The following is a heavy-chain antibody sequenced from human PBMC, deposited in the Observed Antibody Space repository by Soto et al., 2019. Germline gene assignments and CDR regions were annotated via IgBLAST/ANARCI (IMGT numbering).Heavy chain of an antibody. Sequence: EVQLVESGGGLVQPGGSLRLSCEASGFTVSSNYMSWVRQAPGKGLEWVSVIYSGGSTYYADSVKGRFTISRDNSKNTLYLQMNSLRAEDTAVYYCARGPAPMPLIDYWGQGTLVTVSS. D-gene: IGHD2-2*01. CDR1: GFTVSSNY. V-gene: IGHV3-66*01. CDR3: ARGPAPMPLIDY. CDR2: IYSGGST. J-gene: IGHJ4*02.